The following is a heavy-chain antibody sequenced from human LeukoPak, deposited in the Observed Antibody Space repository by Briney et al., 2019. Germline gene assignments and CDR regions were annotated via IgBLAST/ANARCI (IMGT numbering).Heavy chain of an antibody. J-gene: IGHJ4*02. V-gene: IGHV3-53*01. D-gene: IGHD6-19*01. CDR2: IYSSGST. CDR3: ARGLYTNGWYYYDY. Sequence: GGSLRLSCAASGLTVSSTYMSWVRQAPGKGLEWVSLIYSSGSTYYADSVKGRFTISRDNSKNMLSLQMDSLRAEDTAMYYCARGLYTNGWYYYDYWGQGTLVTVSS. CDR1: GLTVSSTY.